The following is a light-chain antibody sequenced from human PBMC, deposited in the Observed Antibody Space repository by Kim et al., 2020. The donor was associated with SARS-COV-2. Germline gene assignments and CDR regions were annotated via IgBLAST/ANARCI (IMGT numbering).Light chain of an antibody. CDR2: LEGSGSY. CDR3: ETWDSNTRV. CDR1: SGHSSYI. J-gene: IGLJ3*02. V-gene: IGLV4-60*03. Sequence: SVKLTGTLSSGHSSYIIAWHQQQPGKAPRYLMKLEGSGSYNKGSGVPDRFSGSSSGADRYLTISNLQSEDEADYYCETWDSNTRVFGGGTQLTVL.